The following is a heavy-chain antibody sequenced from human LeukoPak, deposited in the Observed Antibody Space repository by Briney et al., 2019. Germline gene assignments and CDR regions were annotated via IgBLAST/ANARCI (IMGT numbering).Heavy chain of an antibody. CDR3: ARVCSGGSCCDRWRGFDP. Sequence: GGSLRLSCAASGFTFSSYWMSWVRQAPGKGLEWVANIKQDGSEKYYVDSVKGRFTISRDNAKNTLYLQMNSLRAEDTAVYYCARVCSGGSCCDRWRGFDPWGQGTLVTVSS. D-gene: IGHD2-15*01. V-gene: IGHV3-7*04. J-gene: IGHJ5*02. CDR2: IKQDGSEK. CDR1: GFTFSSYW.